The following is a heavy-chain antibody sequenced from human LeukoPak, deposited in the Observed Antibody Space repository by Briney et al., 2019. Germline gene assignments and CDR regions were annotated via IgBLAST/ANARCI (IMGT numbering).Heavy chain of an antibody. D-gene: IGHD2-2*03. CDR3: AKEQMDIVVVPAACEFDY. J-gene: IGHJ4*02. CDR2: ISGSGGST. V-gene: IGHV3-23*01. CDR1: GFTFSSYA. Sequence: QTGGSLRLSCAASGFTFSSYAMSWVRQAPGKGLEWVSAISGSGGSTYYADSVKGRFTISRDNSKNTLYLQMNSLRAEDTAVYYCAKEQMDIVVVPAACEFDYWVQGTLVTVSS.